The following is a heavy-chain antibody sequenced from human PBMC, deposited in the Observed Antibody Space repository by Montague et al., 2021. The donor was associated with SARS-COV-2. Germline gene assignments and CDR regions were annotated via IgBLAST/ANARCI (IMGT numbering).Heavy chain of an antibody. CDR3: ARVGRGSSWYGVAFDI. D-gene: IGHD6-13*01. J-gene: IGHJ3*02. CDR2: IYNSGST. CDR1: GGSIGRYS. Sequence: SETLSLTCAVSGGSIGRYSWTWIRQPPGKGLEWIGYIYNSGSTNYNPSXXSRVTISVDTSKNQFSLKLSSVAAADTAVYYCARVGRGSSWYGVAFDIWGQGTMVTVSS. V-gene: IGHV4-59*01.